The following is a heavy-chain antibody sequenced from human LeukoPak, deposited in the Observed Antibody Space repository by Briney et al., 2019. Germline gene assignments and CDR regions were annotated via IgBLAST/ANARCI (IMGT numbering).Heavy chain of an antibody. CDR3: ARGGRQQWLIPVNYYYGMDV. D-gene: IGHD6-19*01. V-gene: IGHV1-46*01. Sequence: ASVKVSCKASGYTFTSYYMHWVRQAPGQGLEWMGIINPSGGSTSYAQKFQGRVTMTRDTSTSTVYMELSSLRSEDTAVYYCARGGRQQWLIPVNYYYGMDVWGQGTTVTVSS. CDR2: INPSGGST. CDR1: GYTFTSYY. J-gene: IGHJ6*02.